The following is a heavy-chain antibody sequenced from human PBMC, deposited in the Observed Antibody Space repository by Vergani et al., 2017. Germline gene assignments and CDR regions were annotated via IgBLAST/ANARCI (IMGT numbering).Heavy chain of an antibody. V-gene: IGHV3-72*01. J-gene: IGHJ4*02. Sequence: EVQLLESGGDLVQPGGSLRLSCAASGFTFIMHAMSWVRQAPGKGLEWIGHIRNKANSYTTEYAPSVKGRFIISRDDSRNTLYLDVISLETEDTAVYYCTTDLATPSPPDGRDYFDHWGQGTLVTVSS. CDR1: GFTFIMHA. CDR3: TTDLATPSPPDGRDYFDH. D-gene: IGHD2-21*01. CDR2: IRNKANSYTT.